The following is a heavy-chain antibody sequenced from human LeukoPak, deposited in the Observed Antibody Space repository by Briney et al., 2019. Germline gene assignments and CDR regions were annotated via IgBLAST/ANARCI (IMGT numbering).Heavy chain of an antibody. J-gene: IGHJ6*03. D-gene: IGHD4-23*01. V-gene: IGHV1-8*03. Sequence: ASVKVSCKASGYTFTSYDINWVRQATGQGLEWMGWMNPYSGNTGYAQKFQGRVTITRNTSISTAYMELSSLRSEDTAVYYCARVGGGHQPYYMDVWGKGTTVTVSS. CDR3: ARVGGGHQPYYMDV. CDR2: MNPYSGNT. CDR1: GYTFTSYD.